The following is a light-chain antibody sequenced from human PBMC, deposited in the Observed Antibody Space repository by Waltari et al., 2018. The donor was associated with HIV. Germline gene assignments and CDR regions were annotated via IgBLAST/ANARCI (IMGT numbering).Light chain of an antibody. Sequence: QSALTQPASVSGSPGQSITIPCTGTSSDVGAFNSVSWYQQHPGKAPKLMIYDVTKRPSGVSNRFSGSKSGSTASLTISGLQPEDEADYYCSSYTNSSPYVFGTGTKVTVL. V-gene: IGLV2-14*03. CDR1: SSDVGAFNS. CDR2: DVT. CDR3: SSYTNSSPYV. J-gene: IGLJ1*01.